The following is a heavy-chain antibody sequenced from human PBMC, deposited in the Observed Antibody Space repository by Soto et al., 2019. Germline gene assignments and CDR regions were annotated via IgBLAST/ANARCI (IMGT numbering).Heavy chain of an antibody. Sequence: GGSLRLSCAASGFTVSSNYMSWVRQAPGKGLEWVSVIYSAGDTYYADSVKGRFTISRDNSKNTLYLQMNSLRAEDTAVYYCARDFSMVIVAPGYWGQGTLVTVS. CDR1: GFTVSSNY. CDR3: ARDFSMVIVAPGY. J-gene: IGHJ4*02. V-gene: IGHV3-66*02. D-gene: IGHD5-12*01. CDR2: IYSAGDT.